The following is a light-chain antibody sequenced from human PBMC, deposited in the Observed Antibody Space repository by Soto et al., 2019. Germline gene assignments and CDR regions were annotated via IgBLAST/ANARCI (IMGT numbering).Light chain of an antibody. CDR1: QNISDD. J-gene: IGKJ2*02. Sequence: EIVMTQSPATLSVSPGERATLSCRASQNISDDVAWYQQKPGQAPRLLISGASTRATGIPARFSGSGSGTEFTLTISSLQSEDFAVYYCQQYHDWPPSTFGQGTKLEIK. CDR2: GAS. CDR3: QQYHDWPPST. V-gene: IGKV3-15*01.